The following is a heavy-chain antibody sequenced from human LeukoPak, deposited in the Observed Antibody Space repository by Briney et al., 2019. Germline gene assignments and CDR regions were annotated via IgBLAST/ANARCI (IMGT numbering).Heavy chain of an antibody. J-gene: IGHJ4*02. D-gene: IGHD6-13*01. CDR1: GYTFTSYG. Sequence: GASVEVSCKASGYTFTSYGISWVRQAPGQGLEWMGWISAYNGNTNYAQKLQGRVTMTTDTSTSTAYMELRSLRSDDTAVYYCARVGEYSSSWHLVMDYWGQGTLVTVSS. CDR3: ARVGEYSSSWHLVMDY. V-gene: IGHV1-18*01. CDR2: ISAYNGNT.